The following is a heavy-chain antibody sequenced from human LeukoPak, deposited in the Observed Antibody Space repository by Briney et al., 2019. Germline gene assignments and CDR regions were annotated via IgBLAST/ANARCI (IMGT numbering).Heavy chain of an antibody. V-gene: IGHV3-30*14. CDR2: VSYEGTIE. J-gene: IGHJ5*01. CDR1: GFAFSNFA. Sequence: GGSLRLSCAASGFAFSNFAMHWVRQAPGKGLEWVAVVSYEGTIEYYSDSAKGRFTISRDNSNSLISLQMNDLTTEDTAAYYCAREKFDSWGQGTLVTVSP. CDR3: AREKFDS.